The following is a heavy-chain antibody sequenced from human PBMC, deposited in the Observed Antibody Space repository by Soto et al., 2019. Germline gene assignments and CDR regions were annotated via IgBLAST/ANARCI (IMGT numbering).Heavy chain of an antibody. J-gene: IGHJ3*02. V-gene: IGHV4-34*01. CDR3: AISYITNDAFDI. CDR1: SGPFSGYY. CDR2: ISHSGST. Sequence: QVQLQQWGAGLLKPSETLSLTCAVSSGPFSGYYWSWIRQSPGKGLEWIGEISHSGSTNYNPSIKSRVTISVDTSKNQFSLKLSSVTAADTAVYYCAISYITNDAFDIWGQGTLVTVSS. D-gene: IGHD1-1*01.